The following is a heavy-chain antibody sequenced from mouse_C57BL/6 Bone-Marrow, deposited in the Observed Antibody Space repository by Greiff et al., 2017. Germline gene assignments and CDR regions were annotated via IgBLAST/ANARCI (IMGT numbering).Heavy chain of an antibody. CDR3: ARGGNYGGYYFDY. CDR2: FHPYNDDT. D-gene: IGHD2-1*01. J-gene: IGHJ2*01. CDR1: GYTFTTYP. V-gene: IGHV1-47*01. Sequence: QVQLQQSGAELVKPGASVKMSCKASGYTFTTYPIEWMKQNHGKSLEWIGNFHPYNDDTKYNEKFQGKATLTVEKSSSAFYLELSRLTSDDSAVYYCARGGNYGGYYFDYWGQGTTLTVSS.